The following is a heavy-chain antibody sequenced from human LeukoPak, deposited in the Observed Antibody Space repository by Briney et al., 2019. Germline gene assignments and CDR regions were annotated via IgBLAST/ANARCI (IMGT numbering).Heavy chain of an antibody. J-gene: IGHJ5*02. Sequence: ASVKVSCKASGYTFTSYYMHWVRQAPGQGLEWMGIINPSGGSTSYAQKFQGRVTMTRDTSTSTVYMELSSLRSEDTAVYYCARSYDILTPVPQEIGFDPWGQGTLVTVSS. CDR1: GYTFTSYY. D-gene: IGHD3-9*01. CDR2: INPSGGST. V-gene: IGHV1-46*01. CDR3: ARSYDILTPVPQEIGFDP.